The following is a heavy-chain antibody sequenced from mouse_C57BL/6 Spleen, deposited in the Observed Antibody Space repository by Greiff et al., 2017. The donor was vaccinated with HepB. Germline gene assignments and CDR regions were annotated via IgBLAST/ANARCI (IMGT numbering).Heavy chain of an antibody. CDR3: ARSRYHEDY. CDR2: IDPSDSYT. J-gene: IGHJ2*01. Sequence: QVQLQQPGAELVMPGASVKLSCKASGYTFTSYWMHWVKQRPGQGLEWIGEIDPSDSYTNYNQKFKGKSTLTVDKSSSTAYMQLSSLTSEDSAVYYCARSRYHEDYWGQGTTLTVSS. V-gene: IGHV1-69*01. CDR1: GYTFTSYW. D-gene: IGHD5-1-1*01.